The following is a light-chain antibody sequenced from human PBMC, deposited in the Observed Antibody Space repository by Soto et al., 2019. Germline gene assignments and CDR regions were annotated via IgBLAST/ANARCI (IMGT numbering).Light chain of an antibody. CDR2: EVS. CDR3: SSYTSSSPYV. CDR1: SSEVGGYNY. V-gene: IGLV2-14*01. J-gene: IGLJ1*01. Sequence: QSALTQPASVSGSPGQSITISCTGTSSEVGGYNYVSWYQQHPGKAPKLMIYEVSNRPSGVSNRFSGSKSGNTASLTIAVLQAEDEADYYCSSYTSSSPYVFGTGTQLTVL.